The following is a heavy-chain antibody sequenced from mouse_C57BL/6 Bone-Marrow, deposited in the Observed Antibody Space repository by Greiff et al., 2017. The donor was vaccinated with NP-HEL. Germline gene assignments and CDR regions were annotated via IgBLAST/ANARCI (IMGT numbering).Heavy chain of an antibody. CDR1: GFTFSSYG. V-gene: IGHV5-6*01. CDR3: ARLEYFDD. Sequence: EVQGVESGGDLVKPGGSLKLSCAASGFTFSSYGMSWVRQTPDKRLEWVATISSGGSYTYYPDSVKGRFTISRDNAKNTLYLQMSSLKSEDTAMYYCARLEYFDDWGQGTTLTVSS. J-gene: IGHJ2*01. CDR2: ISSGGSYT.